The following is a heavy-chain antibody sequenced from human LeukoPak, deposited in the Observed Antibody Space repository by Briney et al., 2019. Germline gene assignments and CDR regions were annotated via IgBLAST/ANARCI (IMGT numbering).Heavy chain of an antibody. CDR2: IKQDGSEK. Sequence: GGSLRFSCAASGFTFSSYWMSWVRQAPGKGLEWVANIKQDGSEKYYVDSVKGRFTISRDNAKNSLYLQMNSLRAEDTAVYYCAELGITMIGGVWGKGTTVTISS. V-gene: IGHV3-7*01. CDR1: GFTFSSYW. J-gene: IGHJ6*04. D-gene: IGHD3-10*02. CDR3: AELGITMIGGV.